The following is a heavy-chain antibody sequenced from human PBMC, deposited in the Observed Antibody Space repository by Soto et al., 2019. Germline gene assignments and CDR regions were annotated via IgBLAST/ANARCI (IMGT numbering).Heavy chain of an antibody. Sequence: QVQLQESGPGLVKPSGTLSLTCAVSSGSITGYNWWSWVRQFPWKGLEWIGEIYHNGNTNYNPSLKSRVAISVDKPSNQFSLTVNSVSAADTAVYYCARISVIPAAIGFDYWGQGILVTVSS. CDR1: SGSITGYNW. D-gene: IGHD2-2*01. V-gene: IGHV4-4*02. CDR2: IYHNGNT. CDR3: ARISVIPAAIGFDY. J-gene: IGHJ4*02.